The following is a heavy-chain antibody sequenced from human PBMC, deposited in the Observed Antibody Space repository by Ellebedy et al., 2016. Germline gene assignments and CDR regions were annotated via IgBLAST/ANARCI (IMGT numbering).Heavy chain of an antibody. CDR3: ARGARSPDYYDSSGYYYGYNWFDP. Sequence: SETLSLXXTVSGGSISSYYWSWIRQPAGKGLEWIGRIYTSGSTNYNPSLKSRVTMSVDTSKNQFSLKLSSVTAADTAVYYCARGARSPDYYDSSGYYYGYNWFDPWGQGTLVTVSS. CDR1: GGSISSYY. CDR2: IYTSGST. V-gene: IGHV4-4*07. J-gene: IGHJ5*02. D-gene: IGHD3-22*01.